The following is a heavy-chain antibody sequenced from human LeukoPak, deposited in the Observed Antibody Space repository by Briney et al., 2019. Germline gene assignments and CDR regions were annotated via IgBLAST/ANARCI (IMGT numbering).Heavy chain of an antibody. CDR2: INSDGRST. CDR1: GFTFSSNW. J-gene: IGHJ4*02. CDR3: AKTLMWSVVVVAATGGFAD. V-gene: IGHV3-74*01. D-gene: IGHD2-15*01. Sequence: GGSLRLSCAASGFTFSSNWMHWVRQAPGKGLVWLSRINSDGRSTRYADSVKGRFTISRDNSKNPLYLQMNSLRAEDTAIYYCAKTLMWSVVVVAATGGFADWGQGTLVTVSS.